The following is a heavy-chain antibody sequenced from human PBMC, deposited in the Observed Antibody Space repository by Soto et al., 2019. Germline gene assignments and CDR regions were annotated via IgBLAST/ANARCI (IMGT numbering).Heavy chain of an antibody. D-gene: IGHD3-3*01. V-gene: IGHV3-74*01. CDR3: ASRPYYDFWSGYYMGYDY. J-gene: IGHJ4*02. CDR1: GFTFSSDW. CDR2: IDSGGRTT. Sequence: QPGGSLRLSCAASGFTFSSDWMHWFRQAPGKGLMWVSRIDSGGRTTTYADSVKGRFTISRDNTKNTLYLQMNSLRAEDTAVYYCASRPYYDFWSGYYMGYDYWGQGTLVTVSS.